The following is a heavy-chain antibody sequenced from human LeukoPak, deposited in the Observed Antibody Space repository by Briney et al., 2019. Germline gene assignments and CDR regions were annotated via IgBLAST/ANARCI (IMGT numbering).Heavy chain of an antibody. J-gene: IGHJ6*02. V-gene: IGHV3-23*01. CDR3: ARDPDVDTAMVTFGMDV. Sequence: GGSLRLSCAASGFTFSSYAMDWVRQAPGKGLEWVSAISAIDDSTHYADSVKGRFTISRDNSKNTLYLQMNSLRAEDTAVYYCARDPDVDTAMVTFGMDVWGQGTTVTVSS. CDR2: ISAIDDST. D-gene: IGHD5-18*01. CDR1: GFTFSSYA.